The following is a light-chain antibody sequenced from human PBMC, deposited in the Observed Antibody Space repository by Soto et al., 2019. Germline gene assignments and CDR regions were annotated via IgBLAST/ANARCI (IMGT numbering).Light chain of an antibody. CDR1: SSDVGSYNL. Sequence: QSALTQPASVSGSPGQSITISCTGTSSDVGSYNLVSWYQQHPGKAPKLMIYEGNKRPSGVSNRFSASKSGNTASLTISGLQAADEADYYCCSYADTSTFRVLFGGGTQLTVL. V-gene: IGLV2-23*01. CDR2: EGN. J-gene: IGLJ7*01. CDR3: CSYADTSTFRVL.